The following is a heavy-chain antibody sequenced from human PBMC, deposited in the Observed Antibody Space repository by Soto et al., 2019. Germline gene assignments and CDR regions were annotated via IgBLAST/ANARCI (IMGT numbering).Heavy chain of an antibody. D-gene: IGHD1-26*01. CDR1: GYSFTSLD. V-gene: IGHV1-8*01. Sequence: ASVKVSCKASGYSFTSLDINWVRQTAGQGLEWMGWMQPSTGGTGYAQKFQGRVTMTRDTSINTAYMELTTLTSDGTAFYYCARGVSAGVDYWGQGTLVTVSS. CDR2: MQPSTGGT. CDR3: ARGVSAGVDY. J-gene: IGHJ4*02.